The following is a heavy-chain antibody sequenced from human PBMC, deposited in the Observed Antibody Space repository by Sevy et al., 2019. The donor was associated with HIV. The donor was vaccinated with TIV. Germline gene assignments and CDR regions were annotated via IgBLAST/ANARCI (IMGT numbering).Heavy chain of an antibody. CDR3: AKGNSGSFDY. CDR2: IKQDESEK. CDR1: GFSFSTYW. V-gene: IGHV3-7*01. Sequence: GGSLRLSCAASGFSFSTYWMRWVHQAPGKGLEWVANIKQDESEKYYVASVKGRFTISRDNAKNSVYLEMNSLRPEDTAIYYCAKGNSGSFDYWGQGTLVTVSS. J-gene: IGHJ4*02. D-gene: IGHD3-22*01.